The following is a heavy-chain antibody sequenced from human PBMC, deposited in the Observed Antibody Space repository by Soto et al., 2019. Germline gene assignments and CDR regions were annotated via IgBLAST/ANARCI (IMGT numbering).Heavy chain of an antibody. CDR3: AKDRVAGYSSSWYKGTLDY. CDR1: GFTFSSYA. Sequence: PGGSLRLSCAASGFTFSSYAMSWVRQAPGKGLEWVSAISGSGGSTYYADSVKGRFTISRDNSKNTLYLQMNSLRAEDTAVYYYAKDRVAGYSSSWYKGTLDYWGQGTLVTVSS. V-gene: IGHV3-23*01. CDR2: ISGSGGST. D-gene: IGHD6-13*01. J-gene: IGHJ4*02.